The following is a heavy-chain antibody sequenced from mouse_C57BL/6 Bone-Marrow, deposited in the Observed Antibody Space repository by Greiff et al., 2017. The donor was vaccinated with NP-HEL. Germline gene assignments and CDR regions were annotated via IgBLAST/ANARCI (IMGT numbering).Heavy chain of an antibody. D-gene: IGHD2-2*01. CDR3: ARASTMVTTREYYYAMDY. V-gene: IGHV2-9-1*01. J-gene: IGHJ4*01. CDR2: IWTGGGT. Sequence: VKLMESGPGLVAPSQSLSITCTVSGFSLTSYAISWVRQPPGKGLEWLGVIWTGGGTNYNSALKSRLSISKDNSKSQVFLKMNSLQTDDTARYYCARASTMVTTREYYYAMDYWGQGTSVTVSS. CDR1: GFSLTSYA.